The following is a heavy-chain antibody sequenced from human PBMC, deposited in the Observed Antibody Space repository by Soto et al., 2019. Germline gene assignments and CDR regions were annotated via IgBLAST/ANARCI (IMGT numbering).Heavy chain of an antibody. CDR1: GYSFTIYW. J-gene: IGHJ6*02. Sequence: GESLKISRKGSGYSFTIYWIGWVRQTPVKGLEWMGIMYPGDSDTRYSPSFQGQVTITADKSISTAYLQWSSLKASDTAMYYCARPARPGYYFYGMDVWGQGTTVTVSS. CDR3: ARPARPGYYFYGMDV. CDR2: MYPGDSDT. V-gene: IGHV5-51*01.